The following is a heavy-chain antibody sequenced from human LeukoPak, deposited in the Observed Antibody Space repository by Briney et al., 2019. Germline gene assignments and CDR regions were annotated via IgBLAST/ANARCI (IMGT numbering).Heavy chain of an antibody. CDR3: ATDAYYYGSGSSLRY. CDR1: GFTFSSYG. Sequence: GGSLRLSCAASGFTFSSYGMHWVRQAPGKGLEWVAVITYDGSNKYYADSVKGRFTISRDNSKNTLYLQMNSLRAEDTAVYYCATDAYYYGSGSSLRYWGQGTLVTVSS. V-gene: IGHV3-30*03. J-gene: IGHJ4*02. CDR2: ITYDGSNK. D-gene: IGHD3-10*01.